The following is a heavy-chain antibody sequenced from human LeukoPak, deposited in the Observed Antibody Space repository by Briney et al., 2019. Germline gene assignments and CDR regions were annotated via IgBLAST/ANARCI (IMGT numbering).Heavy chain of an antibody. Sequence: SETLSLTCTVSGYSINSGYYWGWVRQPPGKGLEWIGSIYHSGDTYYNPSLNSRVTISVDTSKNQFSLRLSSVTAADTAVYFCARGPYSYDSSGAFDIWGQGTMVTVSS. D-gene: IGHD3-22*01. CDR1: GYSINSGYY. V-gene: IGHV4-38-2*02. J-gene: IGHJ3*02. CDR3: ARGPYSYDSSGAFDI. CDR2: IYHSGDT.